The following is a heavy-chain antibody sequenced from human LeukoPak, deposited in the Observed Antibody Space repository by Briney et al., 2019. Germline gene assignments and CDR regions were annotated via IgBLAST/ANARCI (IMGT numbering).Heavy chain of an antibody. J-gene: IGHJ3*02. V-gene: IGHV5-51*01. CDR1: GYTFTTYW. CDR3: AILPSYYDTSLGNKHGGFDI. D-gene: IGHD3-22*01. Sequence: GESLKISCQGSGYTFTTYWITWVRQMPGKGLEWMGIIYLDDSDTRYSPSFQGQVTISADKSINTAYLQWASLKASDTAVYYCAILPSYYDTSLGNKHGGFDIWGQGTMVTVSS. CDR2: IYLDDSDT.